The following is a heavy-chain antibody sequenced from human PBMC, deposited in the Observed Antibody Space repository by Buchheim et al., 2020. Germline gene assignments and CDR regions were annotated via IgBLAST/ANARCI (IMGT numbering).Heavy chain of an antibody. CDR1: GGSISRSTYY. Sequence: QLQLQESGPGLVKPSETLSLTCTVSGGSISRSTYYWGWIRQPPGKGLEWIGSMYYSGSTYYNPSLKSRVTISVDTSKNQFSRKRSSVTAADTAVYYCARLSYYYDSSGYDWGHFEYWGQGTL. CDR3: ARLSYYYDSSGYDWGHFEY. J-gene: IGHJ4*02. V-gene: IGHV4-39*01. D-gene: IGHD3-22*01. CDR2: MYYSGST.